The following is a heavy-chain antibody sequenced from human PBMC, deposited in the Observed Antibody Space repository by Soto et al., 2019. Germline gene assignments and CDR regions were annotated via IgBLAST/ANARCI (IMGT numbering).Heavy chain of an antibody. J-gene: IGHJ5*02. CDR1: GFTFSSYS. CDR2: ISSSSYI. CDR3: ERGRIEAAGGLDT. V-gene: IGHV3-21*01. Sequence: GGSLRLSCAASGFTFSSYSMNWVRQAPGKGLEWVSSISSSSYIYYADSVKGRFTISRDNAKNSLYLQMNSLRAEDTAVYYCERGRIEAAGGLDTWGQGTLVTVSS. D-gene: IGHD6-13*01.